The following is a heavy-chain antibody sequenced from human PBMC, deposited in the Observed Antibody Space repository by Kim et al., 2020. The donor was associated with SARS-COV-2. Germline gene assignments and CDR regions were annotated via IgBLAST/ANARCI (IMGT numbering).Heavy chain of an antibody. CDR2: INPSSGST. J-gene: IGHJ4*02. CDR3: ARAGLIVVVVAAYSGIDY. Sequence: ASVKVSCKASGYTFTSYYMHWVRQAPGQGLEWMGIINPSSGSTSYAQKFQGRVTMTRDTSTSTVYLERSSLRSEDTAVYYCARAGLIVVVVAAYSGIDYWGQGTLVTVSS. V-gene: IGHV1-46*01. D-gene: IGHD2-15*01. CDR1: GYTFTSYY.